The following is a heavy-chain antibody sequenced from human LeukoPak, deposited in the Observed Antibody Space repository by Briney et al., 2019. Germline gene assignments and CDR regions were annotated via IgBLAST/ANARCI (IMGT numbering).Heavy chain of an antibody. D-gene: IGHD2-2*01. CDR3: VVVVPAATPWPWFDP. V-gene: IGHV3-11*01. CDR1: GFTFSDYY. Sequence: EGSLRLSCAASGFTFSDYYMSWIRQAPGKGLEWVSYISSSGSTIYYADSVKGRFTISRDNAKNSLYLQMNSLRAEDTAVYYCVVVVPAATPWPWFDPWGQRTLVTVSS. J-gene: IGHJ5*02. CDR2: ISSSGSTI.